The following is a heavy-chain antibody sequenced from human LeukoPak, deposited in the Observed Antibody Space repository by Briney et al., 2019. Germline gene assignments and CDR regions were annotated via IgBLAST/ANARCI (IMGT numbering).Heavy chain of an antibody. V-gene: IGHV3-21*01. CDR1: GFTFSRYR. Sequence: GGSLRLSCAASGFTFSRYRMNWVRHARGRGLEWVSYISSSRTYIYFADTVKGRFTISRDNAKNSLYLQMNSLRAEDTAVYYCARDPLKHYYDSSATGTWFDPWGQGTLVTVSS. J-gene: IGHJ5*02. CDR3: ARDPLKHYYDSSATGTWFDP. D-gene: IGHD3-22*01. CDR2: ISSSRTYI.